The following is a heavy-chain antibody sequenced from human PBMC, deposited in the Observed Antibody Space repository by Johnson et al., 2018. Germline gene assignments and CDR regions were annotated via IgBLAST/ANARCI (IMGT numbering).Heavy chain of an antibody. CDR1: GFTFSTYG. Sequence: QVQLVQSGGGVVQPGRSLRLSCAASGFTFSTYGMHWVRQAPGKGLEWVAIISYDVKNDFYADSLKGRFSISRDNSKNTLYLQMNSLRPEDTAVYYCAKAAQTVDCNSPPCSNYYYIDVWGNGTTVTVSS. D-gene: IGHD2/OR15-2a*01. J-gene: IGHJ6*03. CDR3: AKAAQTVDCNSPPCSNYYYIDV. V-gene: IGHV3-30*18. CDR2: ISYDVKND.